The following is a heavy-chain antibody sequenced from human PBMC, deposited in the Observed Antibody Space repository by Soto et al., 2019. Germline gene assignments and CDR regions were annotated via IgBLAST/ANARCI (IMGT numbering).Heavy chain of an antibody. CDR2: INPSGGST. CDR1: GYNFTRHY. CDR3: ALIAARPGGDYYYYGMDV. V-gene: IGHV1-46*01. J-gene: IGHJ6*02. Sequence: ASVKVSCKAAGYNFTRHYMHRGGQAPGQRGEWMGIINPSGGSTSYAQKFQGRVTMTRDTSTSTVYMELSSLRSEDTAVYYCALIAARPGGDYYYYGMDVWGQGTTVTVSS. D-gene: IGHD6-6*01.